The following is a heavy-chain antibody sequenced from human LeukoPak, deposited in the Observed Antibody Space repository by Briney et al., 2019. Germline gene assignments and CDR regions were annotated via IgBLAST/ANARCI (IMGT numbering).Heavy chain of an antibody. J-gene: IGHJ6*03. CDR2: ISGSGGST. CDR3: AKAITMVRGAPGANYMDV. CDR1: GFTVSSNY. D-gene: IGHD3-10*01. Sequence: GGSLRLSCAASGFTVSSNYMSWVRQAPGKGLEWVSAISGSGGSTYYADSVRGRFTISRDNSKNTLYLQMNSLRAEDTAVYYCAKAITMVRGAPGANYMDVWGKGTTVTVSS. V-gene: IGHV3-23*01.